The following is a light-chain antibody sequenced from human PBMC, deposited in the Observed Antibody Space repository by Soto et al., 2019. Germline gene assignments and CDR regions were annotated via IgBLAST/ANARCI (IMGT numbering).Light chain of an antibody. Sequence: QSVLTQPPSVSGAPGQRVTISCSGSSSNIGAGYAVHWYQRLPNTAPKLLIYRDTNRSSGVPDRFSGSKSDTSASLAITGVQPDDEADYFCQSFDYSLSAVVFGGGTKLTVL. CDR3: QSFDYSLSAVV. CDR1: SSNIGAGYA. V-gene: IGLV1-40*01. CDR2: RDT. J-gene: IGLJ2*01.